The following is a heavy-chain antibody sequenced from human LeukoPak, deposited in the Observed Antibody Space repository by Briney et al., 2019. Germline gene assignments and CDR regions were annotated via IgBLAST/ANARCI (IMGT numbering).Heavy chain of an antibody. V-gene: IGHV3-30*04. J-gene: IGHJ4*02. CDR3: ARAIVVVTQLLRY. D-gene: IGHD2-21*02. CDR1: GFTFSSYA. CDR2: ISYDGSNK. Sequence: TGGSLRLSCAASGFTFSSYAMHWVRQAPGKGLEWVAVISYDGSNKYYADSVKGLFTISRDNSKNTLYLQMNSLRAEDTAVYYCARAIVVVTQLLRYWGQGTLVTVSS.